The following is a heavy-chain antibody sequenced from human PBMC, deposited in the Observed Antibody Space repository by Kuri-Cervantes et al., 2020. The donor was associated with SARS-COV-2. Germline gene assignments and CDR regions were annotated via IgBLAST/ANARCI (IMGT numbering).Heavy chain of an antibody. CDR2: INPNSGST. D-gene: IGHD3-10*01. J-gene: IGHJ3*02. Sequence: ASVKVSCKASGYTFTGYYMHWVRQAPGQGLEWMGWINPNSGSTNYAQKFQGRFTMTEDTSTDTAYMELSSLRSEDTAVYYCAIGIGKVDMVSFDFDIWGQGTMVTVSS. V-gene: IGHV1-2*02. CDR3: AIGIGKVDMVSFDFDI. CDR1: GYTFTGYY.